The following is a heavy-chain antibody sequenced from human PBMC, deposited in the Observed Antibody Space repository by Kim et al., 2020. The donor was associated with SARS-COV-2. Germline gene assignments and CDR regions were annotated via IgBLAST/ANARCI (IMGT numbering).Heavy chain of an antibody. V-gene: IGHV3-30*01. CDR3: ARDSYSSSWYFDY. Sequence: YADSVKGRFTISRDNSKNTLYLQMNSLRAEDTAVYYCARDSYSSSWYFDYWGQGTLVTVSS. J-gene: IGHJ4*02. D-gene: IGHD6-13*01.